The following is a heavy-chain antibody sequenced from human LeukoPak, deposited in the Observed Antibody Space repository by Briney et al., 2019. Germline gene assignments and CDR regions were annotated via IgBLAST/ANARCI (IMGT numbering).Heavy chain of an antibody. CDR2: IDPKTGDT. CDR1: GYSFNGYF. V-gene: IGHV1-2*02. J-gene: IGHJ5*02. D-gene: IGHD2-15*01. Sequence: ASVKVSCKTSGYSFNGYFINWVRQAPGQGLEWLGYIDPKTGDTNYAQKFQGRVTLIRDTSISTAYMELRRLRSDDTAVYYCVRDATGGSRVHWFDPWGQGTLVTVSS. CDR3: VRDATGGSRVHWFDP.